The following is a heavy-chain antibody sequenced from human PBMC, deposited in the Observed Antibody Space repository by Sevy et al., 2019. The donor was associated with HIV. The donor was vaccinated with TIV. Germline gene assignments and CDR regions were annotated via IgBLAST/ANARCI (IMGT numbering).Heavy chain of an antibody. Sequence: GGSLRLSCAASGFTFSDYSMNWVRQAPGKGLEWVSSISSISNYIYYADSVKGRFTISRDNAKNSLYLQMNSLRAEDTAVYYCARETSSFGEGIYYGMDVWGQGTTVTVS. J-gene: IGHJ6*02. D-gene: IGHD3-10*01. V-gene: IGHV3-21*01. CDR3: ARETSSFGEGIYYGMDV. CDR2: ISSISNYI. CDR1: GFTFSDYS.